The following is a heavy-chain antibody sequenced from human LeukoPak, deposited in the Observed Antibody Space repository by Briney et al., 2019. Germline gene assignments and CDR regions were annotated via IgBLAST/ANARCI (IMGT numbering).Heavy chain of an antibody. D-gene: IGHD3-22*01. CDR1: GFTFDDYA. CDR2: ISWNSGSI. J-gene: IGHJ5*02. V-gene: IGHV3-9*01. Sequence: GRSLRLSCAASGFTFDDYAMHWVRQAPGKGLEWVSGISWNSGSIGYADSVKGRFTISSDNAKNSLYLQMNSLRAEDTALYYCAKQGYYDSSGYKRWFDPWGQGTLVTVSS. CDR3: AKQGYYDSSGYKRWFDP.